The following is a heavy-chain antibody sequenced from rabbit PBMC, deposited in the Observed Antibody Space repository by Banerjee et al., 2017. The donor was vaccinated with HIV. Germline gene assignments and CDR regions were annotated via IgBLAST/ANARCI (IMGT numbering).Heavy chain of an antibody. CDR3: ARDRDTGSVYYFDL. Sequence: QEQLEESGGGLVQPEGSLTLTCKASGSDISSNAMCWVRQAPGKGLELIACIYSSNGDKWYASWVNGRFTISRSTSLNTVDLKMTNLTAADTATYFCARDRDTGSVYYFDLWGQGTLVTVS. J-gene: IGHJ3*01. D-gene: IGHD8-1*01. V-gene: IGHV1S47*01. CDR2: IYSSNGDK. CDR1: GSDISSNA.